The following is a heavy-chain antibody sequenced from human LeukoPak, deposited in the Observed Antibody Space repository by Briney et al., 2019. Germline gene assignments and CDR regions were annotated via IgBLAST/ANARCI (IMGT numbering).Heavy chain of an antibody. J-gene: IGHJ4*02. D-gene: IGHD6-13*01. CDR3: ARVTGLQLVQGLDY. V-gene: IGHV3-21*01. CDR1: GFTFSSYS. CDR2: ISSSSSSI. Sequence: NPGGSLRLSCAASGFTFSSYSMNWVRQAPGKGLEWVASISSSSSSIYYADSVKGRFTISRDNAKNSLYLQMNSLRAEDTAVYYCARVTGLQLVQGLDYWGQGTLVTVSS.